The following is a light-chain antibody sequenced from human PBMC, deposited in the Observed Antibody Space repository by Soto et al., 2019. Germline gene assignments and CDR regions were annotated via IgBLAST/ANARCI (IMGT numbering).Light chain of an antibody. V-gene: IGLV2-14*03. CDR3: SSYTTSNTVV. J-gene: IGLJ1*01. CDR1: SSDIGAHNF. Sequence: QSVLAQPASVSGSPGQAITVSCSGTSSDIGAHNFVSWYQQHPGQAPKLIIYVVINPSSGVYDLFSGSKSGTTTSLTISGLQSEDEADYGCSSYTTSNTVVFGSGTKVTVL. CDR2: VVI.